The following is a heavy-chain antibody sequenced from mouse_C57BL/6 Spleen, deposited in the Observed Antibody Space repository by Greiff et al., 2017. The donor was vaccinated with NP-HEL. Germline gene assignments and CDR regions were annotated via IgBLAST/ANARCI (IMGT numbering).Heavy chain of an antibody. CDR3: ARPYYGSSWGFAY. CDR1: GFTFSDYG. J-gene: IGHJ3*01. D-gene: IGHD1-1*01. V-gene: IGHV5-17*01. Sequence: EVKVVESGGGLVKPGGSLKLSCAASGFTFSDYGMHWVRQAPEKGLEWVAYISSGSSTIYYADTVKGRFTISRDNAKNTLFLQMTSLRSEDTAMYYCARPYYGSSWGFAYWGQGTLVTVSA. CDR2: ISSGSSTI.